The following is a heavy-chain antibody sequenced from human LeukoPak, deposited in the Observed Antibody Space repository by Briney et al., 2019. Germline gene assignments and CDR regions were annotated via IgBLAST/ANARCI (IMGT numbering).Heavy chain of an antibody. V-gene: IGHV4-59*08. Sequence: SETLSLTRTVSGGSISSYYWSWIRQPPGKGLEWTGYIYYSGSTNYNPSLKSRVTISVDTSKNQFSLKLSSVTAADTAVYYCARSKYQPLLDYWGQGTLVTVSS. J-gene: IGHJ4*02. D-gene: IGHD2-2*01. CDR2: IYYSGST. CDR1: GGSISSYY. CDR3: ARSKYQPLLDY.